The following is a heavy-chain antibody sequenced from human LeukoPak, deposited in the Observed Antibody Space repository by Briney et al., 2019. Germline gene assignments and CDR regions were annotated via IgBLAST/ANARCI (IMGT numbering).Heavy chain of an antibody. CDR3: AKGYGDHVLDY. D-gene: IGHD4-17*01. J-gene: IGHJ4*02. Sequence: GGSLRLSCAASGFTFSSYGMHWVRQAPGKGLEWVAVISYDGSNKYYADSVKGRFTISRDNSKNTLYLQMNSLRAEDTAVYYCAKGYGDHVLDYWGQGTLVTVSS. CDR2: ISYDGSNK. V-gene: IGHV3-30*18. CDR1: GFTFSSYG.